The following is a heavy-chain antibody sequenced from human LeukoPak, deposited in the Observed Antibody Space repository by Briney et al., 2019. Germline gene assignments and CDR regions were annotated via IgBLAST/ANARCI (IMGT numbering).Heavy chain of an antibody. CDR1: GGTFSSYA. J-gene: IGHJ5*02. V-gene: IGHV1-69*01. Sequence: SVKVSCKASGGTFSSYAISWVRQAPGQGLEWMGGIIPIFGTANYAQKFQGRVTITADESTSTAYMELSSLRSEDTAVYYCARDQTDFWSGYTVNWFDPWGQGTLVTVSS. D-gene: IGHD3-3*01. CDR2: IIPIFGTA. CDR3: ARDQTDFWSGYTVNWFDP.